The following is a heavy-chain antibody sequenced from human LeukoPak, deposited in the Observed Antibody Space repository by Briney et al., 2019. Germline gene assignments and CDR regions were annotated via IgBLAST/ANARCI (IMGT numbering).Heavy chain of an antibody. Sequence: SETLSLTCTVSGGSISSSDYYWGWIRQPPGKGLEWIGSIYYSGSTSYNPSLKSRVTISIDTSRNQFSLKLSSVTAADAAVYYCARDTRSYDTSGYYYFDYWGQGALVTVSS. D-gene: IGHD3-22*01. J-gene: IGHJ4*02. V-gene: IGHV4-39*07. CDR3: ARDTRSYDTSGYYYFDY. CDR1: GGSISSSDYY. CDR2: IYYSGST.